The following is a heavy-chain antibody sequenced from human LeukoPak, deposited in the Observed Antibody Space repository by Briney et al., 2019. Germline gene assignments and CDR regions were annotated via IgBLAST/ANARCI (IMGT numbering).Heavy chain of an antibody. J-gene: IGHJ4*02. CDR2: IKQDGSEK. D-gene: IGHD6-19*01. V-gene: IGHV3-7*01. CDR1: GFTFSSYL. CDR3: ARRRLVAVADTEEFDY. Sequence: GGSLRLSCAASGFTFSSYLMSWVRQAPGKGLEWVANIKQDGSEKYYMDSVKGRFTISRDNAKNSLYLQMNSLRAEDTAVYYCARRRLVAVADTEEFDYWGQGTLVTVSS.